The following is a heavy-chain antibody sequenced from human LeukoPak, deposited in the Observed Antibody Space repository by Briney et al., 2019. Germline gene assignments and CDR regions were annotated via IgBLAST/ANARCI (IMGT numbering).Heavy chain of an antibody. Sequence: PGGSLRLSCAASGFTFSSYAMNWVRQAPGKGLEWVSGISASGGSTYYADSVKGRFTISRDNSKNTLYLQMDSLRADDTALYYCAKGSGINHYNWFDPWGQGTLVTVSS. J-gene: IGHJ5*02. CDR1: GFTFSSYA. V-gene: IGHV3-23*01. CDR3: AKGSGINHYNWFDP. CDR2: ISASGGST. D-gene: IGHD6-13*01.